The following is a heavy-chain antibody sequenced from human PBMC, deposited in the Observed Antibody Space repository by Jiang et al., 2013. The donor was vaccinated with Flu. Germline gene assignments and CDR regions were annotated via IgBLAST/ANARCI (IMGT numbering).Heavy chain of an antibody. V-gene: IGHV6-1*01. CDR3: ARGQPGSIAARFGKVPFDY. CDR2: TYYRSKWYN. D-gene: IGHD6-6*01. CDR1: GDSVSSNSAA. J-gene: IGHJ4*02. Sequence: QTLSLTCAISGDSVSSNSAAWNWIRQSPSRGLEWLGRTYYRSKWYNDYAVSVKSRITINPDTSKNQFSLQLNSVTPEDTAVYYCARGQPGSIAARFGKVPFDYWGQGTLVTVSS.